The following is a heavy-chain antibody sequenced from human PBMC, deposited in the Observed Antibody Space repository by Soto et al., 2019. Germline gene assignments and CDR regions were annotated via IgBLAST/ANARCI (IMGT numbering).Heavy chain of an antibody. V-gene: IGHV1-2*02. CDR2: INPNSGGT. J-gene: IGHJ4*02. D-gene: IGHD4-17*01. Sequence: ASVKVSCKTSGYTFTDYYVHWVRQAPGQGLEWMGWINPNSGGTNFAQKFQGRVTMTRDTSIITVYMELSRLRSDDTADYYCARDLKTPGDYTGAFDYWGQGTLVTVSS. CDR1: GYTFTDYY. CDR3: ARDLKTPGDYTGAFDY.